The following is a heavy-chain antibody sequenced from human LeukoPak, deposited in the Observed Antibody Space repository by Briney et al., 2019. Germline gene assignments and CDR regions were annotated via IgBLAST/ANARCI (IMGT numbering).Heavy chain of an antibody. J-gene: IGHJ4*02. Sequence: PGGSLRLSCTASGFTFGDYAMSWFRQAPGKGLEWVSSISSSSSYIYYADSVKGRFTISRDNAKNSLYLQMNSLRAEDTAVYYCARGGYSYGLDYWGQGTLVTVSS. V-gene: IGHV3-21*01. CDR1: GFTFGDYA. D-gene: IGHD5-18*01. CDR3: ARGGYSYGLDY. CDR2: ISSSSSYI.